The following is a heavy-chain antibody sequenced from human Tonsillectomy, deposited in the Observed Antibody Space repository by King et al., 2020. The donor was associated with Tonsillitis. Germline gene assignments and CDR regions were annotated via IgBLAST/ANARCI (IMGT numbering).Heavy chain of an antibody. CDR1: GFSFSSYS. Sequence: QLVQSGGDLVQPGGSLRLSCAASGFSFSSYSMNWVRQAPGKGLEWVSYISSSSSAIQYADSMKGRFTISRDNAKNSLYLQMNSLRDEDTAVYYCARDCSATSCSAWHAFDIWGQGTKVTVS. CDR3: ARDCSATSCSAWHAFDI. V-gene: IGHV3-48*02. D-gene: IGHD2-2*01. CDR2: ISSSSSAI. J-gene: IGHJ3*02.